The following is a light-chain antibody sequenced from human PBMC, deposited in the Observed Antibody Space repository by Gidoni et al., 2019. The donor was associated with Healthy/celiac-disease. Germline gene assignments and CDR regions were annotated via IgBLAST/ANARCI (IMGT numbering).Light chain of an antibody. CDR1: QSVSSN. J-gene: IGKJ1*01. CDR3: QQYNNWPRT. CDR2: GAS. V-gene: IGKV3-15*01. Sequence: EIVMTQSPATLSVSPGERATLSCRASQSVSSNLAWYQQKPGQAPRLLIYGASTRATGFPAKFSGSGSGTEFTLTISSLQSEDFAVYHCQQYNNWPRTCGQXTKVEIK.